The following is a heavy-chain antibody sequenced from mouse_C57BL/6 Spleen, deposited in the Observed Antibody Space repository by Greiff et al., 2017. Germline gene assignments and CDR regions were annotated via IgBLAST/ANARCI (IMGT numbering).Heavy chain of an antibody. V-gene: IGHV2-2*01. Sequence: QVQLKQSGPGLVQPSQSLSITCTVSGFSLTSYGVHWVRQSPGKGLEWLGVIWSGGSTDYNAAFISRLSISKDNSKSQVFFKMNSLQADDTAIYYCARKPYYGSSYYYAMDYWGQGTSVTVSS. CDR3: ARKPYYGSSYYYAMDY. D-gene: IGHD1-1*01. CDR2: IWSGGST. J-gene: IGHJ4*01. CDR1: GFSLTSYG.